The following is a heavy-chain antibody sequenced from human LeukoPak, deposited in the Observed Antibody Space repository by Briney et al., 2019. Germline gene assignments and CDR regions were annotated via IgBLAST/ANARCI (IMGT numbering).Heavy chain of an antibody. CDR3: ARGSPVDY. V-gene: IGHV3-7*01. CDR1: GFTFSDYW. J-gene: IGHJ4*02. CDR2: IKQDGSEK. Sequence: PGGSLRLSCVASGFTFSDYWMTWVRQAPGKGLEWVANIKQDGSEKYYVDSVKGRFTISRDNAKNSLCLQMNTLRAEDTAVYHCARGSPVDYWGQGTLVTVSS.